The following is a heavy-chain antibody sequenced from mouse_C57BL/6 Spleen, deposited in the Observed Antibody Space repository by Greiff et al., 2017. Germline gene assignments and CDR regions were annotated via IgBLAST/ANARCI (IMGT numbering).Heavy chain of an antibody. J-gene: IGHJ4*01. V-gene: IGHV1-72*01. D-gene: IGHD1-1*01. CDR1: GYTFTSYW. Sequence: QVHVKQPGAELVKPGASVKLSCKASGYTFTSYWMHWVKQRPGRGLEWIGRIDPNSGGTKYNEKFKSKATLTVDKPSSTAYMQLSSLTSEDSAVYYFASHPGDYGPLYAMDYWGQGTSVTVSS. CDR3: ASHPGDYGPLYAMDY. CDR2: IDPNSGGT.